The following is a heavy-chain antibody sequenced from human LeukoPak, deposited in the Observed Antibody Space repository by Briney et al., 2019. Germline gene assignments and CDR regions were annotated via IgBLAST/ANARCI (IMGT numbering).Heavy chain of an antibody. CDR1: GGSFSGYY. CDR2: INHSGST. CDR3: ARRRSYDILTGYYTPFDY. D-gene: IGHD3-9*01. Sequence: SETLSLTCAVYGGSFSGYYWSWIRQPPGKGLEWIGEINHSGSTNYNPSLKSRVTISVDTSKNQFSLKLSSVTAADTAVYYCARRRSYDILTGYYTPFDYWGQGTPVTVSS. J-gene: IGHJ4*02. V-gene: IGHV4-34*01.